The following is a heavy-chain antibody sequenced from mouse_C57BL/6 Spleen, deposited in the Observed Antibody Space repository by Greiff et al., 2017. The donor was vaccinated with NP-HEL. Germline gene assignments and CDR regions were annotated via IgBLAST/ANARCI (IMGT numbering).Heavy chain of an antibody. CDR1: GFNIKDYY. D-gene: IGHD2-4*01. J-gene: IGHJ3*01. Sequence: VQLQQSGAELVKPGASVKLSCTASGFNIKDYYMHWVKQRTEQGLEWIGRIDPEDGETKYAPKFRGKATITADTSSNTAYLQLSSLTSEDTAVYYCARGLRLTAWFAYWGQGTLVTVSA. CDR3: ARGLRLTAWFAY. CDR2: IDPEDGET. V-gene: IGHV14-2*01.